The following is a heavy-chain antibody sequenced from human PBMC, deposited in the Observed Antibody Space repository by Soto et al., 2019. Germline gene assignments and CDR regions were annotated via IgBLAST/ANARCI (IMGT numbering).Heavy chain of an antibody. CDR3: ARIPVDTYMINWFDP. Sequence: LSLTCTVSGGSVSSGDYYWSWIRQPPGKGLEWIGYIYYSGTTNYNPSLKSRVSISLDTSKNQFSLRLTSVTAADTAVYYCARIPVDTYMINWFDPWGQGTLVTVS. CDR1: GGSVSSGDYY. V-gene: IGHV4-61*08. J-gene: IGHJ5*02. CDR2: IYYSGTT. D-gene: IGHD3-16*01.